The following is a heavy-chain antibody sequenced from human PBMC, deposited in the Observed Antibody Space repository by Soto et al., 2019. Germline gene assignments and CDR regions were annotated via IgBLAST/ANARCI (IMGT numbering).Heavy chain of an antibody. CDR3: ARDSGYCGGGDCYSGAFDI. D-gene: IGHD2-15*01. CDR1: EITFSTYN. J-gene: IGHJ3*02. Sequence: EVQLVESGGGLVKPGGSLRLSCAASEITFSTYNMNWVRQAPGKGLEWVSYISSDSSHIYYADAVKGRFTISRDNANNSLYLQMTRLKVEDTAIYYCARDSGYCGGGDCYSGAFDIWGQGTMVTVSS. CDR2: ISSDSSHI. V-gene: IGHV3-21*01.